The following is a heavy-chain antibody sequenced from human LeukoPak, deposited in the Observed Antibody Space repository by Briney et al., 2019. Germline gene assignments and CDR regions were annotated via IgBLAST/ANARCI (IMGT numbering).Heavy chain of an antibody. CDR3: ARRVGYCSSTSCYKTSNWFDP. V-gene: IGHV4-30-2*01. CDR2: IYHSRST. Sequence: SETLSLTCTVSGGFLSSGGYYWSWIRQPPGKGLEGIGYIYHSRSTYYDPSLKSRVTISVESSKNQFSLKPSSVTAADTAVYYCARRVGYCSSTSCYKTSNWFDPWGQGTLVTVSS. D-gene: IGHD2-2*02. J-gene: IGHJ5*02. CDR1: GGFLSSGGYY.